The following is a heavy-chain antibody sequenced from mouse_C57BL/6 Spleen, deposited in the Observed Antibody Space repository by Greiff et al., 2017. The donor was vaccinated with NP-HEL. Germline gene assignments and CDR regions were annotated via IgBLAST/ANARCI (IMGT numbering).Heavy chain of an antibody. V-gene: IGHV1-82*01. D-gene: IGHD1-1*01. CDR2: IYPGDGDT. CDR1: GYAFSSSW. Sequence: QVQLQHSGPELVKPGASVKISCKASGYAFSSSWMNWVKQRPGKGLEWIGRIYPGDGDTNYNGKFKGKATLTADKSSSTAYMQLSSLTSEDSAVYFCARGAHYGSSFYYAMDYWGQGTSVTVSS. J-gene: IGHJ4*01. CDR3: ARGAHYGSSFYYAMDY.